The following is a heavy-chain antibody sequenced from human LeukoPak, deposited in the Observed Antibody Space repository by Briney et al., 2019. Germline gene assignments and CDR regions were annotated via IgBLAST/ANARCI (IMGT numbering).Heavy chain of an antibody. J-gene: IGHJ6*03. CDR3: ARAASDFWSGYSYYYYYYMDV. CDR2: IYYSGNT. V-gene: IGHV4-59*01. D-gene: IGHD3-3*01. CDR1: GGSISNYY. Sequence: SETLSLTCTVSGGSISNYYWSWIRQPPGKGLEWIGYIYYSGNTHYNPSLKSRVIISVDTSKNQFSLKLSSVTAADTAVYYCARAASDFWSGYSYYYYYYMDVWGKGTTVTVSS.